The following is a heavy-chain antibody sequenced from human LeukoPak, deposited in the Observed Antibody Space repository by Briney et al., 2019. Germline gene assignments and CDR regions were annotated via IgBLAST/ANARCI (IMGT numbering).Heavy chain of an antibody. J-gene: IGHJ6*03. D-gene: IGHD5-18*01. Sequence: PGGSLRLPCAASGFTFSSYEMNWVRQAPGKGLEWVSYISSSGSTIYYADSVKGRFTISRDNSKNTLYLQMNSLRAEDTAVYYCAKARRIQLSNMDVWGKGTTVTISS. CDR1: GFTFSSYE. CDR3: AKARRIQLSNMDV. CDR2: ISSSGSTI. V-gene: IGHV3-48*03.